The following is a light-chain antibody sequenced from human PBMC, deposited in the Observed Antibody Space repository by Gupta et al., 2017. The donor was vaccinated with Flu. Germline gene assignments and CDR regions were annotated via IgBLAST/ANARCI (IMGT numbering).Light chain of an antibody. Sequence: EIVMTQSPATLSVSPGERATLSCRASQRLSSNLAWFQQKPGQAPRLLIYGASSRATGIPARFSGSGSGTEFTLTISSLQSEDFAIYYCQQYDYWPPWTFGQGTKVEIK. V-gene: IGKV3-15*01. CDR1: QRLSSN. CDR2: GAS. CDR3: QQYDYWPPWT. J-gene: IGKJ1*01.